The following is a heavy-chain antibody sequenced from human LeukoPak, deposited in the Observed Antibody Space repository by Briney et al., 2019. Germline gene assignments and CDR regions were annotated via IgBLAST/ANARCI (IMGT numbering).Heavy chain of an antibody. CDR2: IYTSGST. CDR1: GGSISIYY. Sequence: SETLSLTCTVSGGSISIYYWSWIRQPAGKGLEWIGRIYTSGSTNYTPSLKSRVTMSVDTSKNQFSLKLSSVTAADTAVYYCARDGPSIADYYYYYMDVWGKGTTVTVSS. V-gene: IGHV4-4*07. D-gene: IGHD6-6*01. CDR3: ARDGPSIADYYYYYMDV. J-gene: IGHJ6*03.